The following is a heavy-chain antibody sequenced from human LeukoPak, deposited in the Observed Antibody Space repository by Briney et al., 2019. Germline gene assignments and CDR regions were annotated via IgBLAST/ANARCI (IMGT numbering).Heavy chain of an antibody. V-gene: IGHV3-23*01. D-gene: IGHD2-15*01. CDR2: ITGSGGDA. Sequence: PGGSLRLSCRTSGFAFNNYAMNWVRQAPGKGLEWVSSITGSGGDAYYADSVKGRFTISRDNSKNTLDLQMNSLRAEDTAVYYCAKGLKGCSGSSCYYFFDFWGQGALITVSS. CDR3: AKGLKGCSGSSCYYFFDF. CDR1: GFAFNNYA. J-gene: IGHJ4*02.